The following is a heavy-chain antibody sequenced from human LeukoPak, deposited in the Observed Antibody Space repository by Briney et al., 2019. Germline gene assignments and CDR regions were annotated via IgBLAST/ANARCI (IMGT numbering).Heavy chain of an antibody. Sequence: GGSLRLSCAASGFTFSSYAMHWVRQAPGKGLGWVAVISYDGSNKYYADSVKGRFTISRDNSKNTLYLQMNSLRAEDTAVYYCARVVGSSWSDYWGQGTLVTVSS. CDR3: ARVVGSSWSDY. D-gene: IGHD6-13*01. CDR1: GFTFSSYA. CDR2: ISYDGSNK. V-gene: IGHV3-30*04. J-gene: IGHJ4*02.